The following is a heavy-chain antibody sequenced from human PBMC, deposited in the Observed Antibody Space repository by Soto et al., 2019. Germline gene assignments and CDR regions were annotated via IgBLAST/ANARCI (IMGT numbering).Heavy chain of an antibody. J-gene: IGHJ4*02. V-gene: IGHV4-4*02. Sequence: SETLSLTFAVPGVSISSGNWWTWVRQTPQRGLEYIGEIFHDGTANYYPSFERRVAISVDTSKNQFSLKLTSVTAADTAIYFCARLVYDTRLNYMYFDFWGQGALVTVSS. CDR2: IFHDGTA. D-gene: IGHD3-10*01. CDR1: GVSISSGNW. CDR3: ARLVYDTRLNYMYFDF.